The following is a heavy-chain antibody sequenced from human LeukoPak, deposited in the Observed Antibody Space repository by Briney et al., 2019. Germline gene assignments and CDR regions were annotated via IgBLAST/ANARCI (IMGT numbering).Heavy chain of an antibody. CDR3: ARDSGYCDTTACTDYFDL. CDR2: IYHSGTT. Sequence: PSETLSLTCTVSGGSISDYYWSWIRQPPGKGLEWIGYIYHSGTTSYNPSLKSRVTISLNTSKNQFSLRLSSVTAADTAVYFCARDSGYCDTTACTDYFDLWGQGTLVAVST. J-gene: IGHJ4*02. D-gene: IGHD2/OR15-2a*01. CDR1: GGSISDYY. V-gene: IGHV4-59*01.